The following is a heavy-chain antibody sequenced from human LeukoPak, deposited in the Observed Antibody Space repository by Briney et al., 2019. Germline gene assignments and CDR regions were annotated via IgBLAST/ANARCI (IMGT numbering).Heavy chain of an antibody. CDR2: ISAYNGNT. CDR1: GYTFTSYG. D-gene: IGHD6-25*01. J-gene: IGHJ6*02. Sequence: ASVKVSCKASGYTFTSYGISWVRQAPGQGLEWMGWISAYNGNTNYAQKLQGRVTMTTDTSTSTAYMELRSLRSDDTAVYYWAREVKRQGSYYYYYGMDVWGQGTTVTVSS. CDR3: AREVKRQGSYYYYYGMDV. V-gene: IGHV1-18*01.